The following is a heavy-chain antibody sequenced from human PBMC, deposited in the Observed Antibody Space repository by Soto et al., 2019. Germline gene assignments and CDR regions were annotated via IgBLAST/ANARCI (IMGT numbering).Heavy chain of an antibody. D-gene: IGHD2-2*01. J-gene: IGHJ5*02. CDR3: ARGTYCSSTSCYSYRWFDP. Sequence: SETLSLTCTVSGGSVSSGSYYWSWIRQPPGKGLEWIGYIYYGGSTNYNPSLKSRVTISVDTSKNQFSLKLSSVTAADTAVYYCARGTYCSSTSCYSYRWFDPWGQGTLVTVSS. CDR1: GGSVSSGSYY. V-gene: IGHV4-61*01. CDR2: IYYGGST.